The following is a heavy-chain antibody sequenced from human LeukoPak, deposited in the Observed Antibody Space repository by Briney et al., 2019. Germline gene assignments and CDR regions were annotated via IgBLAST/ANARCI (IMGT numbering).Heavy chain of an antibody. CDR1: SASISSYY. J-gene: IGHJ4*02. Sequence: PSETLSLTCTVSSASISSYYWSWIRQPPGKGLEWIGYIYYSGSTNYNPSLKSRVTISVDTSKNQYSLKLSSVTAADTAVYYCARGIAQTRGSPSFDYWGQGTLVTVSS. CDR3: ARGIAQTRGSPSFDY. D-gene: IGHD2-21*01. V-gene: IGHV4-59*01. CDR2: IYYSGST.